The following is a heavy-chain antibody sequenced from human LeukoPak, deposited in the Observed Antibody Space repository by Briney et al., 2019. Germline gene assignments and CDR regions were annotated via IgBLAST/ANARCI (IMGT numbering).Heavy chain of an antibody. V-gene: IGHV5-51*01. D-gene: IGHD5-18*01. Sequence: GEPLEIPCKGSGYRFTSYWIGWVPPMPGKGPEWMGIIYPGESDTRYSPSFQGQVTISADKSIGTAYLQWSSLKASDTAMYYCARGAMASYFDYWGQGTLVTVSP. CDR1: GYRFTSYW. J-gene: IGHJ4*02. CDR2: IYPGESDT. CDR3: ARGAMASYFDY.